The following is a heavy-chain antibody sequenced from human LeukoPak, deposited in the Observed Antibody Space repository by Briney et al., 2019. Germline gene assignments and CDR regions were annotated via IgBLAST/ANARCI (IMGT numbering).Heavy chain of an antibody. CDR1: GFTFSSYS. CDR2: ISSSGSFI. J-gene: IGHJ4*02. V-gene: IGHV3-21*01. CDR3: ARDGSGSYYDPPDY. D-gene: IGHD3-10*01. Sequence: PGGSLRLSCAASGFTFSSYSMNWVRQAPGKGLEWVSSISSSGSFIYYADSVKGRFTISRDNAKHSLYLQMNSLRAEDTAVYYCARDGSGSYYDPPDYWGQGTLVTVSS.